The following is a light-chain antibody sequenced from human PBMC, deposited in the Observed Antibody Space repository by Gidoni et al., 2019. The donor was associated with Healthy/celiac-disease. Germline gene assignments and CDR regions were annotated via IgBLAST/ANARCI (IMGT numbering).Light chain of an antibody. CDR2: DVS. CDR3: CSYAGSYTWV. Sequence: SALTHPRSVSGSPGQSVTISCTGTSSDVGGYHYVSWYQQHPGKALKLIIYDVSKRPAGVPDRVSGSKSGNTASLTISGLQAEDEADYYCCSYAGSYTWVFGGGTKLTVL. V-gene: IGLV2-11*01. J-gene: IGLJ3*02. CDR1: SSDVGGYHY.